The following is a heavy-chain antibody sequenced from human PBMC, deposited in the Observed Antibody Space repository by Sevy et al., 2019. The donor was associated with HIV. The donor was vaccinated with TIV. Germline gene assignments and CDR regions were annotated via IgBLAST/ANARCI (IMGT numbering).Heavy chain of an antibody. CDR1: GFTFSNGW. D-gene: IGHD2-21*02. V-gene: IGHV3-15*01. J-gene: IGHJ4*02. Sequence: GGSVRLSCTVSGFTFSNGWMSWVRQAPGKGLEWVGRIKSKTDGGTTDYPVPVKGRFTISRDDSKNRLYLQMNSLKTEDTAVYYCTREAYCGGDCYSDYWGQGTLVTVSS. CDR3: TREAYCGGDCYSDY. CDR2: IKSKTDGGTT.